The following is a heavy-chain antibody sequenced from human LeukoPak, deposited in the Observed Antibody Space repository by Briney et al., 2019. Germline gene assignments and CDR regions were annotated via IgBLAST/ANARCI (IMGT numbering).Heavy chain of an antibody. CDR1: GYTFTSYA. CDR3: ARDRDYGSGIFDY. D-gene: IGHD3-10*01. Sequence: ASVKVSCKASGYTFTSYAMHWVRQAPGQGLEWMGWINPNSGGTNYAQKFQGRVTMTRDTSISTAYMELNRLRSDDTAVYYCARDRDYGSGIFDYWGQGTLVTVSS. J-gene: IGHJ4*02. CDR2: INPNSGGT. V-gene: IGHV1-2*02.